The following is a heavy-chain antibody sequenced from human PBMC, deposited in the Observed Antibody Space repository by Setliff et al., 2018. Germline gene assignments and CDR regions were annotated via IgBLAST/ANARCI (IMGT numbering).Heavy chain of an antibody. J-gene: IGHJ4*02. CDR3: ARVGATYYFDY. CDR1: GGSFSGYY. V-gene: IGHV4-34*01. CDR2: INHSGST. Sequence: TLSLTCAVYGGSFSGYYWSWIRQPPGKGLEWIGEINHSGSTNYNPSLKSRVTISVDTSKNQFSLKLSSVTAADTAVYYCARVGATYYFDYWGQGTLVTVSS. D-gene: IGHD1-26*01.